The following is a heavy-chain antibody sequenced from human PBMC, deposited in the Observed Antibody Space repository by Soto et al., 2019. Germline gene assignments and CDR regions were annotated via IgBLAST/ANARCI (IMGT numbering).Heavy chain of an antibody. J-gene: IGHJ5*02. CDR1: GGSISSSSYY. CDR3: ARTRAVWFDP. V-gene: IGHV4-39*01. D-gene: IGHD6-19*01. Sequence: QLQLQESGPGLVKPSETLSLSCTVSGGSISSSSYYWGWIRQPPGKGLEWIGSIYYSGSTYYNPSLKSRVTISVDTSKNQFSLKLSSVTAADTAVYYCARTRAVWFDPWGQGTLVTVSS. CDR2: IYYSGST.